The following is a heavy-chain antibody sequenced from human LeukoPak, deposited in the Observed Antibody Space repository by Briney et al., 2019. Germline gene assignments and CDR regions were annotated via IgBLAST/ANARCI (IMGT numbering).Heavy chain of an antibody. CDR2: IQYDGSNK. D-gene: IGHD6-19*01. CDR3: ASGGGWYN. J-gene: IGHJ4*02. CDR1: GFTFSSYG. Sequence: GGSLRLSCAASGFTFSSYGMHWVRQAPGKGLEWVAFIQYDGSNKYYADSVKGRFTISRDNSRNTLYLQMNSLRAEDTAVYYCASGGGWYNWGQGTLVTVSS. V-gene: IGHV3-30*02.